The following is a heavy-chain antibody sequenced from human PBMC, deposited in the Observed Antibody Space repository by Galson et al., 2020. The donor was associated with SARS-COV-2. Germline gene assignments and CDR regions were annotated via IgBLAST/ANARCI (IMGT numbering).Heavy chain of an antibody. Sequence: ETSETLSLTCTVSGGSISSSSYYWGWIRQPPGKGLEWIGSIYYSGSTYYNPSLKSRVTISVDTSKNQFSLKLSSVTAADTAVYYCARQDGYCSGGSCYSGTHYYYYGMDVWGQGTTVTVSS. CDR3: ARQDGYCSGGSCYSGTHYYYYGMDV. CDR2: IYYSGST. J-gene: IGHJ6*02. CDR1: GGSISSSSYY. V-gene: IGHV4-39*01. D-gene: IGHD2-15*01.